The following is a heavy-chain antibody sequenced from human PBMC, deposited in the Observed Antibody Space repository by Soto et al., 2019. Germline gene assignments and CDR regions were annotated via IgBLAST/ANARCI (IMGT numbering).Heavy chain of an antibody. V-gene: IGHV3-23*01. Sequence: GGSLRLSCAGSGFTFSRYAMNWVRPAPGKGLEWVSIISSRGDRTSYAESVKGRFTISRDDSKNTLFLHMNSLGAEDTAVYYCAKETGYSYGFQPNALDVWGQGTTVTVSS. CDR3: AKETGYSYGFQPNALDV. CDR1: GFTFSRYA. J-gene: IGHJ6*02. D-gene: IGHD5-18*01. CDR2: ISSRGDRT.